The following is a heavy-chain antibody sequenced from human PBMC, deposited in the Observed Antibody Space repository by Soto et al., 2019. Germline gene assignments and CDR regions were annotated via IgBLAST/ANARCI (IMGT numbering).Heavy chain of an antibody. CDR1: GFTFSSYG. CDR3: AKDLENSGYWNYYYGMDV. V-gene: IGHV3-30*18. CDR2: ISYDGSNK. D-gene: IGHD5-12*01. J-gene: IGHJ6*02. Sequence: GGSLRLSCAASGFTFSSYGMHWVRQAPGKGLEWVAVISYDGSNKYYADSVKGRFTISRDNSKNTLYLQMNSLRAEDTAVYYCAKDLENSGYWNYYYGMDVWGQGTTVTVSS.